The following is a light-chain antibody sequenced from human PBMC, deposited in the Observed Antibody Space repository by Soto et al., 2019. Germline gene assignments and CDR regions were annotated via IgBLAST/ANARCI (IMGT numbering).Light chain of an antibody. J-gene: IGKJ5*01. CDR2: DAS. CDR3: KQYGGSPIT. V-gene: IGKV3-20*01. Sequence: EIVLTQSPGTLSLSPGERATLSCRTSQSVSSSYLAWYQQKRGQAPRLLIYDASSRATGIPDRFSGSGSGTDFTLTISTLEPEDFAVYDCKQYGGSPITFGQGTRLEIK. CDR1: QSVSSSY.